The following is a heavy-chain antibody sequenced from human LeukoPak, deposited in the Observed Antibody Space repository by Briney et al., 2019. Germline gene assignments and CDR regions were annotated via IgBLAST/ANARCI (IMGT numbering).Heavy chain of an antibody. J-gene: IGHJ4*02. CDR2: IYYSGST. CDR1: GGSISSSSYY. V-gene: IGHV4-39*01. Sequence: SETLSLTCTVSGGSISSSSYYWGWTRQPPGKGLEWIGSIYYSGSTYYNPSLKSRVTISVDTSKNQFSLKLSSVTAADTAVYYCASRLHYDFWSGYYTGRWGQGTLVTVSS. CDR3: ASRLHYDFWSGYYTGR. D-gene: IGHD3-3*01.